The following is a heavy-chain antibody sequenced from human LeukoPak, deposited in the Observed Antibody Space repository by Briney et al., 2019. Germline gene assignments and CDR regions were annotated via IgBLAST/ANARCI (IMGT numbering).Heavy chain of an antibody. CDR2: INTNTGNP. CDR3: ARDVSLWGAPRWFDP. D-gene: IGHD5-18*01. J-gene: IGHJ5*02. Sequence: ASVKVSCKASGYTFTSYAMNWVRQAPGQGLEWMGWINTNTGNPTYAQGFTGRFVFSLDTSVSTAYLQISSLKAEDTAVYYCARDVSLWGAPRWFDPWGQGTLVTVSP. V-gene: IGHV7-4-1*02. CDR1: GYTFTSYA.